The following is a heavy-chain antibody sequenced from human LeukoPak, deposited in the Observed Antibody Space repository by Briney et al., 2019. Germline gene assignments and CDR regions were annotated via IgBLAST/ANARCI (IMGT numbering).Heavy chain of an antibody. D-gene: IGHD6-19*01. CDR2: IGTAGDT. CDR1: GFTFSSYD. J-gene: IGHJ3*02. CDR3: ARGGRSSGWYWAFDI. Sequence: GRSLRLSCAASGFTFSSYDMHWVRQATGKGLEWVSAIGTAGDTYYPGSVKGRFTISRENAKNSLYLQMNSLRAGDTAVYYCARGGRSSGWYWAFDIWGQGTMVTVSS. V-gene: IGHV3-13*01.